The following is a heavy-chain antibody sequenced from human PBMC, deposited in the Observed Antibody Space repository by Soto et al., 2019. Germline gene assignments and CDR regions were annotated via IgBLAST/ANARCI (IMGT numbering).Heavy chain of an antibody. D-gene: IGHD2-2*01. CDR3: ARGSRIVVVPAAMVGTYFDY. CDR1: GGSFSGYY. CDR2: INHSGST. Sequence: SETLSLTCAVYGGSFSGYYWSWIRQPPGKGLEWIGEINHSGSTNYNPSLKSRVTISVDTSKNQFSLKLSSVTAADTAVYYCARGSRIVVVPAAMVGTYFDYWGQGTLVTVSS. J-gene: IGHJ4*02. V-gene: IGHV4-34*01.